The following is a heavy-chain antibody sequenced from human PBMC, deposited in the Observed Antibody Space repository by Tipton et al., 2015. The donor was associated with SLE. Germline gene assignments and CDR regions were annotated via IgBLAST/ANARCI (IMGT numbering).Heavy chain of an antibody. Sequence: LRLSCAVYGGSFSGNYWSWIRQFPGKGLEWIGEINHSGSTNYNPSLKSRVTISVDTSKNQFSLKLSSVTAADTAVYYCARDDNRDFFDYWGQGTLVTVSS. CDR1: GGSFSGNY. D-gene: IGHD1-14*01. CDR2: INHSGST. J-gene: IGHJ4*02. V-gene: IGHV4-34*01. CDR3: ARDDNRDFFDY.